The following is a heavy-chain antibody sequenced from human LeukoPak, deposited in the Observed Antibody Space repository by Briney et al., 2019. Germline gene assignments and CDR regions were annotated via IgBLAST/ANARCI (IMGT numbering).Heavy chain of an antibody. CDR2: INPNSGGT. Sequence: ASVKVSCKASGYTFTGYYMHWVRQAPGQGLEWMGWINPNSGGTNYVQKFQGRVTMTRDTSISTAYMEPSRLRSDDTAVYYCARLYSSSNFDYWGQGTLVTVSS. V-gene: IGHV1-2*02. CDR3: ARLYSSSNFDY. D-gene: IGHD6-6*01. CDR1: GYTFTGYY. J-gene: IGHJ4*02.